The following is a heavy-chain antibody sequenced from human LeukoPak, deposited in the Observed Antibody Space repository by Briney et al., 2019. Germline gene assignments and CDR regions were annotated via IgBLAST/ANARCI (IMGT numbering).Heavy chain of an antibody. CDR1: GFTVSSNY. Sequence: GGSLRLSCAASGFTVSSNYMSWVRQAPGKGLEWVSVIYSGGSTYYADSVKGRFTISRDNSKNTLYLQMNSLGVEDTAVYYCARDHAGSGRAFDYWGQGTLVTVSS. CDR3: ARDHAGSGRAFDY. D-gene: IGHD2-15*01. J-gene: IGHJ4*02. V-gene: IGHV3-53*05. CDR2: IYSGGST.